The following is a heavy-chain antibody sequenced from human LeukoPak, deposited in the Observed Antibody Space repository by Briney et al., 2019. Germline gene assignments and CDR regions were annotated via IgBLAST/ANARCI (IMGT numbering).Heavy chain of an antibody. V-gene: IGHV3-21*01. CDR1: GFTFNTYS. D-gene: IGHD3-22*01. Sequence: GGSLRLSCAASGFTFNTYSMNWVRQAPGKGLEWVSFISSSSSYIYYADSVKGRFTISRDNAKNSLYLQMNSLRAEDTAVYYCARSGPHYSESSGYLWGQGTQVTVSS. CDR3: ARSGPHYSESSGYL. J-gene: IGHJ5*02. CDR2: ISSSSSYI.